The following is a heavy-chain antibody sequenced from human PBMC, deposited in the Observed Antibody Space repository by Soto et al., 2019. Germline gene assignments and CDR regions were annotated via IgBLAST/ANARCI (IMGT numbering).Heavy chain of an antibody. D-gene: IGHD3-22*01. CDR1: GGTFSSYA. CDR3: ARVYYYDSNYYYYGMDV. V-gene: IGHV1-69*13. Sequence: SVKVSCKASGGTFSSYAISWVRQAPGQGLEWKGGIIPIFGTANYAQKFQGRVTITADESTSTAYMELSSLRSEDTAVYYCARVYYYDSNYYYYGMDVWGQGTTVTVSS. J-gene: IGHJ6*02. CDR2: IIPIFGTA.